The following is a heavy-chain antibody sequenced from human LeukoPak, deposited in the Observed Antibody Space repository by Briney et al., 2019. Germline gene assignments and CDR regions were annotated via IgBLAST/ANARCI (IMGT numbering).Heavy chain of an antibody. J-gene: IGHJ3*02. V-gene: IGHV3-48*04. CDR2: ISGNTFTM. D-gene: IGHD4-11*01. CDR1: GFTFSSYA. CDR3: ARDNYARMGAFDI. Sequence: GGSLRLSCAASGFTFSSYAMNWVRQAPGKGLEWVSYISGNTFTMYYADSVKGRFTISRDNAKNSLYLQMNSLRAEDTAVYYCARDNYARMGAFDIWGQGTMVTVSS.